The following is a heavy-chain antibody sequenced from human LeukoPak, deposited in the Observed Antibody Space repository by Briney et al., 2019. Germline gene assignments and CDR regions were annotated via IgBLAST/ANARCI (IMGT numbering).Heavy chain of an antibody. J-gene: IGHJ4*02. CDR2: ISGSGDTT. CDR1: GFTFGNHA. V-gene: IGHV3-23*01. D-gene: IGHD4-23*01. CDR3: AKDGTVGGHSRGYFDH. Sequence: GGSLRLSCAASGFTFGNHAMTWVRQAPGKGLDWVSSISGSGDTTWYADSVKGRFTISRDSSKNTLYLQMSSLRADDTASYYCAKDGTVGGHSRGYFDHWGPGTLVTVA.